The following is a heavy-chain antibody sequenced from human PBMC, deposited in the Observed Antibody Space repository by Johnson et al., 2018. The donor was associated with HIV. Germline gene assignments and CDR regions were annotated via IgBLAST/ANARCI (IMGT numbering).Heavy chain of an antibody. J-gene: IGHJ3*02. V-gene: IGHV3-20*04. CDR3: ARGLQSLIVVITRGAFNI. CDR2: INWNGGST. D-gene: IGHD3-22*01. CDR1: GFTFDDYG. Sequence: VQLVESGGGVVRPGGSLRLSCAASGFTFDDYGMSWVRQAPGKGLEWVSGINWNGGSTGYADSVKGRFTISRDNAKNSLYLQMNSLRVEDTAVYYCARGLQSLIVVITRGAFNIWGQGTMVTVSS.